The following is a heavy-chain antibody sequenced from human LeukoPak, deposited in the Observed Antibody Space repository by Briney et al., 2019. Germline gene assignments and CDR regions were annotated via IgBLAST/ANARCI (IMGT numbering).Heavy chain of an antibody. J-gene: IGHJ4*02. V-gene: IGHV1-2*04. CDR3: ARGERRWGYYCDSSGQQFDY. D-gene: IGHD3-22*01. Sequence: RASVTVSCKASGYTFTGYYMHWVRQAPGQGLEWMGWINPNSGGTNYAQKFQGWVTMTRDTSISTAYMELSRLRSDDTAVYYCARGERRWGYYCDSSGQQFDYWGQGTLVTVSS. CDR1: GYTFTGYY. CDR2: INPNSGGT.